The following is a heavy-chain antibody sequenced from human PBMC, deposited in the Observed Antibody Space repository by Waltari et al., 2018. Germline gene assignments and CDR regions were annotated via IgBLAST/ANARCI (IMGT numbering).Heavy chain of an antibody. CDR2: IYHSGST. V-gene: IGHV4-38-2*02. Sequence: QVQLQESGPGLVKPSETLSLTCTVSGYSISSGYYWGWIRQPPGKGLEWIGSIYHSGSTDYNPSLKSRVTISVDTSKNQFSLKLSSVTAADTAVYYCGLLYIIAAAGHFDYWGQGTLVTVSS. CDR3: GLLYIIAAAGHFDY. D-gene: IGHD6-13*01. CDR1: GYSISSGYY. J-gene: IGHJ4*02.